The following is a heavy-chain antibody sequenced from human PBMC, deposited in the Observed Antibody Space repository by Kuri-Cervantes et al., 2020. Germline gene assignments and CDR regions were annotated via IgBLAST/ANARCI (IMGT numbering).Heavy chain of an antibody. D-gene: IGHD3-10*01. CDR3: ATEGYGSGSYPTDY. CDR1: GFTFSSYA. J-gene: IGHJ4*02. V-gene: IGHV3-30*07. Sequence: GESLKISCAASGFTFSSYAMHWVRQAPGKGLEWVAVISYGGSNKYYADSVKGRFTISRDNSKNTLYLQMNSLRAEDTAVYYCATEGYGSGSYPTDYWGQGTLVTVSS. CDR2: ISYGGSNK.